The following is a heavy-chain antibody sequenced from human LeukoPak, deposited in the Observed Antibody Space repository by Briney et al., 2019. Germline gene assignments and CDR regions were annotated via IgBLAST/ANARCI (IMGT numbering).Heavy chain of an antibody. CDR2: IYSGGST. CDR1: GFTVSSNY. CDR3: ARDKGNYYDSSGFDY. Sequence: GGSLRLSCAASGFTVSSNYMSWVRQAPGKGLEWVSVIYSGGSTYYADSVKGRFTISRDNSKNTLYLQMNSLRAEDTAVYYCARDKGNYYDSSGFDYWGQGTLVTVSS. J-gene: IGHJ4*02. V-gene: IGHV3-66*01. D-gene: IGHD3-22*01.